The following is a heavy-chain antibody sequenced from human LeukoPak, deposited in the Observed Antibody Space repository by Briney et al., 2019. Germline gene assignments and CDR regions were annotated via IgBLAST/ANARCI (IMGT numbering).Heavy chain of an antibody. J-gene: IGHJ4*02. V-gene: IGHV1-69*13. CDR2: IIPIFGTA. CDR1: GGTFSSYA. CDR3: VTTKEGIAVAGYFDY. Sequence: SVKVSCKASGGTFSSYAISWVRQAPGQGLEWMGGIIPIFGTANYAQKFQGRVTITADESTSTAYMELSSLRSEDTAVYYCVTTKEGIAVAGYFDYWGQGTLVTVSS. D-gene: IGHD6-19*01.